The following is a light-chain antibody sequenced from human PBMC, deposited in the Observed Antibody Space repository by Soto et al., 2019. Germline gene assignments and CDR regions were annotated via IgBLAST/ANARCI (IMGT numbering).Light chain of an antibody. CDR1: SSNIGSNN. CDR2: SNN. CDR3: QAWDSSTYVV. V-gene: IGLV1-44*01. Sequence: QSVLTQPPSASGTPGQRVTISCSGSSSNIGSNNVNWYQQLPGTAPKLLMFSNNQRPSGVPDRFSGSRSGTSASLAISGLQSEDEADYYCQAWDSSTYVVFGGGTKLTVL. J-gene: IGLJ2*01.